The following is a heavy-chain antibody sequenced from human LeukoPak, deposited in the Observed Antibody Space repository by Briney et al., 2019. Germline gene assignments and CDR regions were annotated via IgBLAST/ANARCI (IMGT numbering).Heavy chain of an antibody. V-gene: IGHV4-59*01. CDR3: ARGRSNSSAWFDP. D-gene: IGHD4-23*01. J-gene: IGHJ5*02. Sequence: PSETLSLTCTVSGDSISSYYWSWMRQPPGEGLEWIGYVFYTESTLYSTSLRSRVTFSVDMSKNQFSLRLRSVTAADTAVYYCARGRSNSSAWFDPWGQGTLVTVSS. CDR1: GDSISSYY. CDR2: VFYTEST.